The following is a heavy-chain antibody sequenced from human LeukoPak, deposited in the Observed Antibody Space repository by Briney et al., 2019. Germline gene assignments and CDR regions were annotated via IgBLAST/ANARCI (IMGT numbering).Heavy chain of an antibody. Sequence: ASVTVSCTASGYMFTSYGISWVRQAPGQGREWLGWIRAYNGKTNYAQNLQGRVTMTTDTSTSIAYMELRSLRSDDTAVYYCARGSGSSSGAFDIWGQGTMVTVSS. D-gene: IGHD1-26*01. CDR3: ARGSGSSSGAFDI. CDR1: GYMFTSYG. V-gene: IGHV1-18*01. CDR2: IRAYNGKT. J-gene: IGHJ3*02.